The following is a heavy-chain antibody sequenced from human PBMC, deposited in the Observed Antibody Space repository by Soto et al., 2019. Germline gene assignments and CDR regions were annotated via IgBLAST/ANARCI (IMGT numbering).Heavy chain of an antibody. V-gene: IGHV1-3*01. D-gene: IGHD5-12*01. J-gene: IGHJ4*02. CDR2: INAGNGNT. CDR3: ARGQSRGVATISGPGY. CDR1: GYTFTSYA. Sequence: SCKASGYTFTSYAMHWVRQAPGQRLEWMGWINAGNGNTKYSQKFQGRVTITRDTSASTAYMELSSLRSEDTAVYYCARGQSRGVATISGPGYWGQGTLVTV.